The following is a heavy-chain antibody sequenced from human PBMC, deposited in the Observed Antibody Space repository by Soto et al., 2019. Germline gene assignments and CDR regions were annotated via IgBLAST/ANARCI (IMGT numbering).Heavy chain of an antibody. CDR2: IIPIFGTA. CDR1: GGTFSSYT. V-gene: IGHV1-69*12. J-gene: IGHJ2*01. Sequence: QVQLVQSGAEVKKPGSSVTVSCKASGGTFSSYTISWVRQAPGQGLEWMGGIIPIFGTANYAQKFQGRVTLTADESTRTAYMELSSVRSEDTAVXXXXXXXXXXXXXXXFDLWGRGTLVTVSS. CDR3: XXXXXXXXXXXXFDL.